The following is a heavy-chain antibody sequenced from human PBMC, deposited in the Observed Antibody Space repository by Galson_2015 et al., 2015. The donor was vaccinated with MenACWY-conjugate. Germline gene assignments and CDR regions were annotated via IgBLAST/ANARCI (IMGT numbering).Heavy chain of an antibody. Sequence: SLRLSCAASGFTFNRYPMTWVRQAPGKGLEWVSAISGSGSSTYYAESVQGRFSISRDNSNNTVYLQMNSLRFEDTAVYYCATEWKSYDFWNGFLNWGQGTLVTVSS. CDR1: GFTFNRYP. D-gene: IGHD3-3*01. V-gene: IGHV3-23*01. CDR3: ATEWKSYDFWNGFLN. CDR2: ISGSGSST. J-gene: IGHJ4*02.